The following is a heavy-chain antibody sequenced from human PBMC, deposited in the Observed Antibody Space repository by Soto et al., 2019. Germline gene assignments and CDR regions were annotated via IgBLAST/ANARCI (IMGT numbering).Heavy chain of an antibody. V-gene: IGHV4-38-2*01. Sequence: ASETLSLTCAVSGYSISSGYYWGWLRQPPGKGLEWIGSIYHGGSTYYNPSLNSRVTLSIDMTNNHVSLILNPVTAADTAVYYCARTTYCSGGSCYSAFDIWGQGXMVTVSS. CDR1: GYSISSGYY. CDR2: IYHGGST. J-gene: IGHJ3*02. D-gene: IGHD2-15*01. CDR3: ARTTYCSGGSCYSAFDI.